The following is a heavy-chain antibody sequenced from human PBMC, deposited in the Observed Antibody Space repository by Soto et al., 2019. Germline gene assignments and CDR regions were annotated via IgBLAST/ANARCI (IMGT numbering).Heavy chain of an antibody. D-gene: IGHD3-3*01. CDR3: ARDTGSFLAWLKAPPGWFDP. CDR2: IWYDGSNK. Sequence: QVQLVESGGGVVQPGRSLRLSCAASGFTFSSYGMHWVRQAPGKGLEWVAVIWYDGSNKYYADSVKGRFTIYRDNSKNTLYLQMNSLRAEDTAVYYCARDTGSFLAWLKAPPGWFDPWGQGTLVTVSS. V-gene: IGHV3-33*01. CDR1: GFTFSSYG. J-gene: IGHJ5*02.